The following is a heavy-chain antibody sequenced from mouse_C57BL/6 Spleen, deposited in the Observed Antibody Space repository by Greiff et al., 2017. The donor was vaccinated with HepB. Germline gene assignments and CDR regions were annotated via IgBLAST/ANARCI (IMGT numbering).Heavy chain of an antibody. V-gene: IGHV1-15*01. Sequence: VQLQQSGAELVRPGASVTLSCKASGYTFTDYEMHWVKQTPVHGLEWIGAIDPETGGTAYNQKFKGKAILTADKSSSTAYMELRSLTSEDSAVYYCTRWRNYYGSSRWYFDVWGTGTTVTVSS. D-gene: IGHD1-1*01. CDR1: GYTFTDYE. CDR2: IDPETGGT. CDR3: TRWRNYYGSSRWYFDV. J-gene: IGHJ1*03.